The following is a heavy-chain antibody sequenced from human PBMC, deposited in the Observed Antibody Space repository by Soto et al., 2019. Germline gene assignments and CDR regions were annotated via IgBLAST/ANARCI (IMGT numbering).Heavy chain of an antibody. CDR2: INPHGGST. J-gene: IGHJ5*02. CDR1: GDTFTSYY. Sequence: ASVKVSCKAPGDTFTSYYLNWVRQAPGQGLEWMGVINPHGGSTKYAQKFQGRVTMTRDTSRSTVYMELRSLRSDDTAIYYCARSSGGNFGIIIEGSNWFDPCGQGTLVTVSS. V-gene: IGHV1-46*01. CDR3: ARSSGGNFGIIIEGSNWFDP. D-gene: IGHD3-3*01.